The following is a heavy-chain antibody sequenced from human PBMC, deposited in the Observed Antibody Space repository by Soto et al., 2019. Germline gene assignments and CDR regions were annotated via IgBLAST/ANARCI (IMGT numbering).Heavy chain of an antibody. Sequence: EVQLVESGGGLVQPGGSLRLSCAASGFTFSDHYMDWVRQAPGKGLEWVGRSRNKANSYSTEYAASVKGRFTISTDESKNSLYLQMNSLNTEDTAVYYCARFSGSYTRGLYYWGQGTLVTVSS. D-gene: IGHD1-26*01. CDR1: GFTFSDHY. CDR2: SRNKANSYST. J-gene: IGHJ4*02. CDR3: ARFSGSYTRGLYY. V-gene: IGHV3-72*01.